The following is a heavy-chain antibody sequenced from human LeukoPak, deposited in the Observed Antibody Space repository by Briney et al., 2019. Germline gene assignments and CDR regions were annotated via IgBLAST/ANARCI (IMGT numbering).Heavy chain of an antibody. CDR1: GITVGSNY. J-gene: IGHJ4*02. CDR2: LYIGGNT. D-gene: IGHD5-18*01. CDR3: TTAAGYNYGQY. V-gene: IGHV3-53*01. Sequence: PGGSLRLSCAASGITVGSNYMNWVRQAPGKGLEWVSALYIGGNTYYADSVRGRFTISRDNSKNTLYLQMNSLRAEDTAIYYCTTAAGYNYGQYWGQRTLVTVSS.